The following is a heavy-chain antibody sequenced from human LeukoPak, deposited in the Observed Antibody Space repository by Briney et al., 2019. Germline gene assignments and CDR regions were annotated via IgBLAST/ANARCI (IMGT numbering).Heavy chain of an antibody. Sequence: SETLSLTCTVSGGSISSYYWSWIRQPPGKGLEWIGYIYYSGSTNYNPSLKSRATISVDTSKNQFSLKLSSVTAADTAVYYCARYREDTAMVDLDYYYGMDVWGQGTTVTVSS. CDR1: GGSISSYY. CDR3: ARYREDTAMVDLDYYYGMDV. V-gene: IGHV4-59*01. J-gene: IGHJ6*02. CDR2: IYYSGST. D-gene: IGHD5-18*01.